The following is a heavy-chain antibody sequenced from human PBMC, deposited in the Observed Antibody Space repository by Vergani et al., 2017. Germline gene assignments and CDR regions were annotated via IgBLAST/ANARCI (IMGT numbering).Heavy chain of an antibody. CDR1: GFSFNSYW. Sequence: DVHLAESGGGFFQPGGSLRLSCSASGFSFNSYWMHWVRQVPGKGLLWVSRIKSDGSITAYADSVKGRFTISRDNAQNTLYLQMNSLRVEDTAVYYCANGNTGRQQLYPYNWFDPWGQGTLVTVSS. CDR2: IKSDGSIT. V-gene: IGHV3-74*03. J-gene: IGHJ5*02. D-gene: IGHD6-13*01. CDR3: ANGNTGRQQLYPYNWFDP.